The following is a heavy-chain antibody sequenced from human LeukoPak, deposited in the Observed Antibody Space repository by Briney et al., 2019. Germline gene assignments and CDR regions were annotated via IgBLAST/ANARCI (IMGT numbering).Heavy chain of an antibody. J-gene: IGHJ6*03. CDR3: TTALLRSSSGYNYYYYYYMDV. V-gene: IGHV3-15*01. CDR1: GFTFSNAW. CDR2: IKSKTDGGTT. Sequence: PGGSLRLSCAASGFTFSNAWMSWVRQAPGKGLEWVGRIKSKTDGGTTEYAAPVKGRFTISRDDSKNTLYLQMNSLKTEDTAVYYCTTALLRSSSGYNYYYYYYMDVWGKGTTVTVSS. D-gene: IGHD6-19*01.